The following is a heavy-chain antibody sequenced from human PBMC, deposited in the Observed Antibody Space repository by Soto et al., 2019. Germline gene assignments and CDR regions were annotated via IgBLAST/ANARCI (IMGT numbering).Heavy chain of an antibody. CDR3: ARMARGYCSSTSCSTEFDY. CDR2: ISAYNGNT. V-gene: IGHV1-18*01. D-gene: IGHD2-2*01. Sequence: ASVKVSCKASGYTFTSYGISWVRQAPGQGLEWMGWISAYNGNTNYAQKLQGRVTMTTDTSTSTAYMELRSLRSDDTAVYYCARMARGYCSSTSCSTEFDYWGQGTLVTVSS. CDR1: GYTFTSYG. J-gene: IGHJ4*02.